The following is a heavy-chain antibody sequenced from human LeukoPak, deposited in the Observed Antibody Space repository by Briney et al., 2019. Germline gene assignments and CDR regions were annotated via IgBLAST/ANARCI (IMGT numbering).Heavy chain of an antibody. J-gene: IGHJ4*02. CDR2: ISSRSTYI. CDR3: ARGAERSGYDY. Sequence: PGGSLRLSCVASGFTFNNYSMNWVCQAPGKGLEWVSSISSRSTYIYYADSLKGRFTISRDNAKNSLHLQMNTLRGEDTAVYYCARGAERSGYDYWGQGTLVTVAS. D-gene: IGHD3-22*01. CDR1: GFTFNNYS. V-gene: IGHV3-21*01.